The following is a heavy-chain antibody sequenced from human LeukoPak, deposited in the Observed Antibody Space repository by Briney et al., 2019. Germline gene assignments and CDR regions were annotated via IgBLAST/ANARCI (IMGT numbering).Heavy chain of an antibody. V-gene: IGHV3-21*04. CDR3: ARVGRQLGQPFDY. J-gene: IGHJ4*02. D-gene: IGHD6-6*01. CDR1: GFTFSSYG. Sequence: PGGSLRLSCAASGFTFSSYGMHWVRQAPGKGLEWVSSIGSSSTYIYYADSVKGRFIISRDNAKNSLFLQMNSLRAEDTAVYYCARVGRQLGQPFDYWGQGTLVTVSS. CDR2: IGSSSTYI.